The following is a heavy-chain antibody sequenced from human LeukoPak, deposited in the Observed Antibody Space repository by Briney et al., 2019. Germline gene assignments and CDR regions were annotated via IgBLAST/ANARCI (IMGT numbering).Heavy chain of an antibody. CDR3: ARCDDPYYFDY. CDR1: GGSISSYY. D-gene: IGHD1-1*01. CDR2: IYYSGST. Sequence: PSETLSLTCTVSGGSISSYYWSWIRQPPGKGLEWIGYIYYSGSTNYNPSLKSRVTISVDTSKNQFSLKLSSVTAADTAVYYCARCDDPYYFDYWGQGTLVTVSS. V-gene: IGHV4-59*08. J-gene: IGHJ4*02.